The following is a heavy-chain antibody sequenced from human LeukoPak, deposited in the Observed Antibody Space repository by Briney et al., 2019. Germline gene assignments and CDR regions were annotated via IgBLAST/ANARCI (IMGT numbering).Heavy chain of an antibody. CDR3: ARDLGYSSSWYYYYYYMDV. Sequence: ASVKVSCKASGYTFTSYYMHWVRQAPGQGLEWMGIINPSGGSTSYAQKFQGRVTMTRDRSTSTVYMELSSLRSEDTAVYYCARDLGYSSSWYYYYYYMDVWGKGTTVTVFS. CDR1: GYTFTSYY. J-gene: IGHJ6*03. V-gene: IGHV1-46*01. D-gene: IGHD6-13*01. CDR2: INPSGGST.